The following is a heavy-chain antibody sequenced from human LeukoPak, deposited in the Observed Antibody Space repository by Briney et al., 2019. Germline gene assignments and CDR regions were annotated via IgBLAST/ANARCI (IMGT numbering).Heavy chain of an antibody. CDR3: AVNDYFDY. CDR1: GFTFSIYS. CDR2: ISSSSSTI. V-gene: IGHV3-48*01. J-gene: IGHJ4*02. Sequence: PGGSLRLSCAASGFTFSIYSMNWVRQAPGKGLEWVSYISSSSSTIYYADSLKGRFTISRDNAKNSLYLQMNSLRAEDTAVYYCAVNDYFDYWGQGTLVTVSS.